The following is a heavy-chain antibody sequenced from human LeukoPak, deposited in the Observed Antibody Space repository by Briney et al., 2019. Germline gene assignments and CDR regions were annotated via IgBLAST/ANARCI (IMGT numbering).Heavy chain of an antibody. V-gene: IGHV4-34*01. CDR3: ARSGRYSSSMVRFDP. Sequence: SETLSLTCAVYGGSFSGYYWSWIRQPPGKGLEWIGEINHSGSTNYNPSLKSRVTISVDTSKSQFSLKLSSVTAADTAVYYCARSGRYSSSMVRFDPWGQGTLVTVSS. CDR1: GGSFSGYY. J-gene: IGHJ5*02. CDR2: INHSGST. D-gene: IGHD6-13*01.